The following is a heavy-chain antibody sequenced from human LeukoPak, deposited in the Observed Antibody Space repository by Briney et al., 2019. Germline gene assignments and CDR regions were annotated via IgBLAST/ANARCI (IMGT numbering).Heavy chain of an antibody. Sequence: GGSLRLSCVGSGFTFSSYWMTWVRQAPGKGLEWVANIKDDGSEKYSVDSVKGRFTISRDKAKNLLYLQMSSLRAEDTAVYYCAGARIDYWGQGTLVTVSS. CDR2: IKDDGSEK. D-gene: IGHD1-14*01. V-gene: IGHV3-7*04. CDR3: AGARIDY. CDR1: GFTFSSYW. J-gene: IGHJ4*02.